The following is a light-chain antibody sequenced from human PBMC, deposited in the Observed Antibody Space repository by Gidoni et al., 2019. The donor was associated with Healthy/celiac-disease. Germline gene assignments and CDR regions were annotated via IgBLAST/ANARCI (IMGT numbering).Light chain of an antibody. J-gene: IGKJ1*01. Sequence: DIVMTQSPDSLSVSLGERATINCKSSQSVLYSSNNKNYLAWYQQKPGQPPKLLIYWASPRESGVPERFSGSGSGTDFTLTISSLQAEDVAVYYCQQYYSNPWTFGQGTKVEIK. CDR2: WAS. CDR3: QQYYSNPWT. CDR1: QSVLYSSNNKNY. V-gene: IGKV4-1*01.